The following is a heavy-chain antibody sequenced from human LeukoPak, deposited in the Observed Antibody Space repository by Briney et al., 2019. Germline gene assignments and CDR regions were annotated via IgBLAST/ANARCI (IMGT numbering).Heavy chain of an antibody. Sequence: GGSLRLSCAVSGFTFSDYWMNWVRQAPGKGLEWVASIRQDGVEKSYVDSVKGRFTISRDNTKNSLYLQINSLRAEDTAVYYCARDGTAAGLYFDLWGQGTLVTVSS. CDR1: GFTFSDYW. CDR2: IRQDGVEK. J-gene: IGHJ4*01. D-gene: IGHD6-13*01. V-gene: IGHV3-7*01. CDR3: ARDGTAAGLYFDL.